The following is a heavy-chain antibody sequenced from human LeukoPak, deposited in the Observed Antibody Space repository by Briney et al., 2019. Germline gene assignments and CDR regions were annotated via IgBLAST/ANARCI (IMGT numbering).Heavy chain of an antibody. CDR1: GFTFSSNW. D-gene: IGHD3-22*01. Sequence: GGSLRLSCVASGFTFSSNWMHWVRQAPGKGLAWVSRITSDGRTTSYADSVKGRFTISRDNGKNTLYLQMNSLRAEDTAVYYCSTSGFSPMRDFQHWGQGTLVTVSS. J-gene: IGHJ1*01. CDR2: ITSDGRTT. V-gene: IGHV3-74*01. CDR3: STSGFSPMRDFQH.